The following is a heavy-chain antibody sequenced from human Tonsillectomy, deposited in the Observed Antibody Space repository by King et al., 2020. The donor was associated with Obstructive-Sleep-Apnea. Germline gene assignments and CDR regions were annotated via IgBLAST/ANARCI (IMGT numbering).Heavy chain of an antibody. Sequence: VQLQESGPGLVKPSETLSLTCTVSGGSISSYYWSWIRQPPGKGLEWIGYIYYSGSTNYNPSLKSRVTISVDTSKNQFSLKLSSVTAADTAVYYCARHGRDESLYSYGSSLPPHELDYWGQGTLVTVSS. D-gene: IGHD5-18*01. CDR3: ARHGRDESLYSYGSSLPPHELDY. J-gene: IGHJ4*02. CDR2: IYYSGST. CDR1: GGSISSYY. V-gene: IGHV4-59*08.